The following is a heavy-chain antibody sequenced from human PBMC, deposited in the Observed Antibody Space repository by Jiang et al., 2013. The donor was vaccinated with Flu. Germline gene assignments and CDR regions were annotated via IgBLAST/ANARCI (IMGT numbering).Heavy chain of an antibody. CDR3: ASYSGSYYGAFDI. V-gene: IGHV4-30-2*04. D-gene: IGHD1-26*01. J-gene: IGHJ3*02. Sequence: TISVDTSKNQFSLKLSSVTAADTAVYYCASYSGSYYGAFDIWGQGTMVTVSS.